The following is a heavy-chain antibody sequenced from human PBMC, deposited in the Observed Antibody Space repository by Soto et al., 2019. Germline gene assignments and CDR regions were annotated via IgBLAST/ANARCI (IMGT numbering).Heavy chain of an antibody. V-gene: IGHV1-2*04. J-gene: IGHJ6*02. CDR1: GYTFTGYY. CDR3: ATSPDCSGGSCYWGSYYYYGMDV. Sequence: ASVKVSCKASGYTFTGYYMHWVRQAPGQGLEWMGWINPSSGGTNYAQKFQGWVTMTRDTSISTAYMELSRLRSDDTAVYYCATSPDCSGGSCYWGSYYYYGMDVWGQGTTVTVSS. D-gene: IGHD2-15*01. CDR2: INPSSGGT.